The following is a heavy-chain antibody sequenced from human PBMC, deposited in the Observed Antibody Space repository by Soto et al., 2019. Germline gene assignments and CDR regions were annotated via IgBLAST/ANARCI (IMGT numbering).Heavy chain of an antibody. CDR1: GFTFSSYD. Sequence: QRLSCAASGFTFSSYDMHWVRQATGKGLEWVSAIGTAGDPYYPGSVKGRFTISRENAKNSLYLQMNSLRAGDTAVYYCARDKAGTLDYWGQGTLVTVSS. D-gene: IGHD6-19*01. J-gene: IGHJ4*02. CDR3: ARDKAGTLDY. CDR2: IGTAGDP. V-gene: IGHV3-13*05.